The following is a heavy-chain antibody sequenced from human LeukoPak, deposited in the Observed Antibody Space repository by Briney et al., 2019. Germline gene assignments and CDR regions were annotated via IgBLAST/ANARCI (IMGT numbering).Heavy chain of an antibody. CDR2: ISYDGSNK. J-gene: IGHJ4*02. V-gene: IGHV3-30*18. Sequence: PGGSLRLSCVASGFTFNTYGMNWVRLVPGKGLEWVAVISYDGSNKYYADSVKGRFTISRDNSKNTLYLQMNSLRAEDTAVYYCAKGPYYYDSSGRSDYWGQGTLVTVSS. CDR3: AKGPYYYDSSGRSDY. CDR1: GFTFNTYG. D-gene: IGHD3-22*01.